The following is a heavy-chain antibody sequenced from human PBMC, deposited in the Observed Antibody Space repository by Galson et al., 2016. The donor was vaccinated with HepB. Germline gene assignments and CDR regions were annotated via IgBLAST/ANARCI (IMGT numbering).Heavy chain of an antibody. Sequence: WVRQAPGQGLEWISHITGSGTTMYYADSVKGRFTISRDNGNNSLYLQMNSLRAEATAVYYCARDGGYNYGFPYDDRGQGARVTGSS. V-gene: IGHV3-48*01. D-gene: IGHD5-18*01. CDR2: ITGSGTTM. J-gene: IGHJ4*02. CDR3: ARDGGYNYGFPYDD.